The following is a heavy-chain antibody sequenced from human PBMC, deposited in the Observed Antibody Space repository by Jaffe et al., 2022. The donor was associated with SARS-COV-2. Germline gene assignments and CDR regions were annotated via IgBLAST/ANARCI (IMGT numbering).Heavy chain of an antibody. Sequence: EVHLVESGGGLVQPGGSLRLSCAASGFTFGSYDMNWVRQAPGKGLEWVSYISGSSSVYYADSVKGRFTISRDSASNSLYLQMNSLRDEDTAVYYCARGGQYQYYWYFDLWGRGTLVTVSS. CDR3: ARGGQYQYYWYFDL. D-gene: IGHD2-2*01. CDR1: GFTFGSYD. J-gene: IGHJ2*01. V-gene: IGHV3-48*02. CDR2: ISGSSSV.